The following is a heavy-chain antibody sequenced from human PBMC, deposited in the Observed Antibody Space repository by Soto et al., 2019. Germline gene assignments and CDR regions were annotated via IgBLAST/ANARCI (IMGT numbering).Heavy chain of an antibody. V-gene: IGHV3-53*04. CDR2: IYSGGST. CDR3: ARGGGYDPMDAFDI. D-gene: IGHD5-12*01. J-gene: IGHJ3*02. Sequence: SLRLSCAASGFTVSSNYMSWVRQAPGKGLEWVSVIYSGGSTYYADSVKGRLTISRHNSKNTLYLQMNSLRAEDTAVYYCARGGGYDPMDAFDIWGQGTMVTVSS. CDR1: GFTVSSNY.